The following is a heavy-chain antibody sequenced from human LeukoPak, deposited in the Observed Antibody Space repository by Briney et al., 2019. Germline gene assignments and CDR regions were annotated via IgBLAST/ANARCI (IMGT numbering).Heavy chain of an antibody. J-gene: IGHJ4*02. V-gene: IGHV3-20*04. D-gene: IGHD3-22*01. CDR1: GFTFDNSG. CDR3: AKIKDSSGYYYFTLDY. Sequence: GGSLRLSCAASGFTFDNSGMTWVRQVPEKGLEGVSGIDWNSGTTGYADALKGRFTVSRDNAKNSLYLQMNSLRVEDTALYYCAKIKDSSGYYYFTLDYWGQGTLVTVSS. CDR2: IDWNSGTT.